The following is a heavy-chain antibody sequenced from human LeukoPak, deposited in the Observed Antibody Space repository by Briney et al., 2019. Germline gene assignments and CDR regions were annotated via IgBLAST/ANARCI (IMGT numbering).Heavy chain of an antibody. D-gene: IGHD3-3*01. Sequence: SETLPLTCTVSGGSISSSSYYWGWIRQPPGKGLEWIGSIYYSGSTYYNPSLKSRVTISVDTSKNQFSLKLSSVTAADTAVYYCARESRAGVVINYYYYMDVWGKGTTVTVSS. J-gene: IGHJ6*03. CDR1: GGSISSSSYY. CDR2: IYYSGST. V-gene: IGHV4-39*07. CDR3: ARESRAGVVINYYYYMDV.